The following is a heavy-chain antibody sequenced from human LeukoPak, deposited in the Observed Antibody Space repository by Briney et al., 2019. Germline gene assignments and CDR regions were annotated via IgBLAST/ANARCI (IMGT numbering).Heavy chain of an antibody. Sequence: GGSLRLSCAASGFTFSSKYMSWVRQAPGKGLEWVSVIFNGGSTYYADSVKGRFTISTDNSKNMLYLQMNSLRAEDTAVYYCARGLFASGSYYNFFDYWAQGTLVTVSS. CDR3: ARGLFASGSYYNFFDY. D-gene: IGHD3-10*01. V-gene: IGHV3-66*01. CDR1: GFTFSSKY. CDR2: IFNGGST. J-gene: IGHJ4*02.